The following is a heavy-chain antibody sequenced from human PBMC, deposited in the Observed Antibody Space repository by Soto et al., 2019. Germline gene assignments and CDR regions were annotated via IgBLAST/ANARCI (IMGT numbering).Heavy chain of an antibody. CDR2: ISAYNGNT. Sequence: QVQLVQSGAEVKKPGASVKVSCKASGYTFTSYGISWVRQAPGQGLEWMGWISAYNGNTNYAQKLQGRVTMTTDTSTSTAYMELRSVRSDDTAVYYCARARRYCSSTSCYSGKTGLAYWGQGTLVTVSS. CDR1: GYTFTSYG. V-gene: IGHV1-18*01. CDR3: ARARRYCSSTSCYSGKTGLAY. J-gene: IGHJ4*02. D-gene: IGHD2-2*01.